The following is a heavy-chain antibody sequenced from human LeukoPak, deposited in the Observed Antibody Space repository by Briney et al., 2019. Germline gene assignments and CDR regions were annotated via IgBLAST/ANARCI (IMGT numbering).Heavy chain of an antibody. CDR2: ISISGNNK. D-gene: IGHD4-17*01. CDR1: GFTFSTYE. V-gene: IGHV3-48*03. Sequence: GGSLRLSCAASGFTFSTYEMNWVRQAPGKGLEWVSYISISGNNKYYADSVKGRFTISRDNAKNSLYVQLTSLRAEDTAVYYCARAGASGDYTKYYFGYWGQGTLVTVAS. J-gene: IGHJ4*02. CDR3: ARAGASGDYTKYYFGY.